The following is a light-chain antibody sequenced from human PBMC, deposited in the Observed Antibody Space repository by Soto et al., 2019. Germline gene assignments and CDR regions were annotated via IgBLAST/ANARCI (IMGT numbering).Light chain of an antibody. J-gene: IGKJ1*01. CDR2: GAS. Sequence: EIVLTQSPGTLSLSPGERATLSCRASQSVSSSYLAWYQQKPGQAPRLLIYGASSRATGIPDRFSGSGSGTDFTLTITGLQPDDFAAYYCQQYKSYSLTFGQGTKVDI. CDR3: QQYKSYSLT. CDR1: QSVSSSY. V-gene: IGKV3-20*01.